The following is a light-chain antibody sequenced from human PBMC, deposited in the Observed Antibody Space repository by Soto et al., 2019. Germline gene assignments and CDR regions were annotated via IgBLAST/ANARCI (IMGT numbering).Light chain of an antibody. CDR1: QGLVHSEGNSC. CDR2: KVS. CDR3: MQTAQFPIT. Sequence: DIVLTQTPLSSPVSIGQTASISCRSTQGLVHSEGNSCLSWLQQRPGQPPRLLIYKVSNRFSGVPDRFSGSGAGSYFTLKISRVEAEDVGVYYCMQTAQFPITFGQGTRLEIK. J-gene: IGKJ5*01. V-gene: IGKV2-24*01.